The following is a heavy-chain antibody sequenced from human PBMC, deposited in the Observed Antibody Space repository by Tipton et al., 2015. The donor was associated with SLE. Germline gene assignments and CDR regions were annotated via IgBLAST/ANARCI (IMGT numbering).Heavy chain of an antibody. CDR3: RLITITSLFDY. D-gene: IGHD3-16*01. J-gene: IGHJ4*02. CDR2: IYYSGST. CDR1: GGSISSSSYY. V-gene: IGHV4-39*07. Sequence: TLSLTCTVSGGSISSSSYYWDWIRQPPGKGLEWIGSIYYSGSTYYNPSLKSRVTISVDTSKNQFSLKLSSVTAADTAVYYCRLITITSLFDYWGQGTLVTVSS.